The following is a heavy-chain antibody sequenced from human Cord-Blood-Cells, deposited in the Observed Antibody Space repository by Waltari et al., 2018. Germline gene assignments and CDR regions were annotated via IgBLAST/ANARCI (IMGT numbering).Heavy chain of an antibody. D-gene: IGHD1-26*01. CDR3: ASSLKVGAYYYYYGMDV. V-gene: IGHV4-59*01. J-gene: IGHJ6*02. CDR1: GGPISSYY. CDR2: IYYSGST. Sequence: QLQLQEWRPGMVKPSATLSLTCTGSGGPISSYYWRWNRDPPGKGLAWIGYIYYSGSTNYNPSLKSRVTISVDTSKNQFSLKLSSVTAADTAVYYCASSLKVGAYYYYYGMDVWGQGTTVTVSS.